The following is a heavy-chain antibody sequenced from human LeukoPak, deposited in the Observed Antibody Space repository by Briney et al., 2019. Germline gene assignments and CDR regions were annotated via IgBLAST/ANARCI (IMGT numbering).Heavy chain of an antibody. Sequence: GGSLRLSCAASGFTFSSYWMHWVRQPPGKGLVWVSRINSDGSSTSYADSVKGRFTISRDNAKDTLYLQMNSLRAEDTAMYYCARINYDSSGYNWFDPWGQGTLVTVSS. CDR2: INSDGSST. CDR3: ARINYDSSGYNWFDP. CDR1: GFTFSSYW. J-gene: IGHJ5*02. D-gene: IGHD3-22*01. V-gene: IGHV3-74*01.